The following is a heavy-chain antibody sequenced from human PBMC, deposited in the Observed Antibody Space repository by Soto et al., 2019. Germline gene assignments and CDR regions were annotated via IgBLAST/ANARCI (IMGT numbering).Heavy chain of an antibody. Sequence: SETLSLTCSVSGGSISSYYWSWLRQPPGKGLEYIGIINYSGGTYYNPSLRRRVTISLDTSKNHFSLELRFVTAADTAVYYCARQGSGFDRYFDSWGQGTLVTVSS. CDR3: ARQGSGFDRYFDS. D-gene: IGHD5-12*01. J-gene: IGHJ4*02. CDR2: INYSGGT. V-gene: IGHV4-39*01. CDR1: GGSISSYY.